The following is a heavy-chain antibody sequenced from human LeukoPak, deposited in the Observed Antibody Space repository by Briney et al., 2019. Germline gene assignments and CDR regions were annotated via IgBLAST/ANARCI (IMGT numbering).Heavy chain of an antibody. D-gene: IGHD4-11*01. Sequence: GGSLRLSCAASGFTFSSYWMSWVRQAPGKGLEWVANIKQDGSEKYYVDSVKGRFTISRDNAKNSLYLQMNSLRAEDTAVCYCARTDYTYYYYYMDVWGKGTTVTVSS. J-gene: IGHJ6*03. V-gene: IGHV3-7*01. CDR2: IKQDGSEK. CDR3: ARTDYTYYYYYMDV. CDR1: GFTFSSYW.